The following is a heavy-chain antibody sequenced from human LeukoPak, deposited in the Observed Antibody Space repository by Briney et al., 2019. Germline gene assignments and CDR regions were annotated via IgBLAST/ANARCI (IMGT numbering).Heavy chain of an antibody. CDR1: GFNLDTFG. D-gene: IGHD2-15*01. Sequence: PGGALSLSRPWSGFNLDTFGMNGVGQVAGKGLEGAAFRRCDGKNEDYVDSAKGRFTIFRDNTKNKVFLQMNNLRPEDTAIYYCAKEAVAYCSVSYCFGDFFDSWGRGIMVTVSS. CDR3: AKEAVAYCSVSYCFGDFFDS. V-gene: IGHV3-30*02. CDR2: RRCDGKNE. J-gene: IGHJ4*02.